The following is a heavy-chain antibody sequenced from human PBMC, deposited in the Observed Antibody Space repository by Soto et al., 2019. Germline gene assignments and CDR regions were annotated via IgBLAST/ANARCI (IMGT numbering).Heavy chain of an antibody. Sequence: QVQLQESGPGLVKPSQTMSVTCTVSGGSISSGGYYWSWIRRHPGKGLEWIGYIYYSGSTYYNPSLKSRVTISVDTSKNQFSLKLSSVTAAYTAVYYCARTYDSSGYYYYFDYWGQGTLVTVSS. V-gene: IGHV4-31*03. CDR3: ARTYDSSGYYYYFDY. CDR2: IYYSGST. J-gene: IGHJ4*02. CDR1: GGSISSGGYY. D-gene: IGHD3-22*01.